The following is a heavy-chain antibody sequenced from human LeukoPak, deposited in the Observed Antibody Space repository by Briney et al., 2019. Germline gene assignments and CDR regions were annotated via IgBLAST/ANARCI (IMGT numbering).Heavy chain of an antibody. V-gene: IGHV3-23*01. CDR2: ISGSGGST. CDR1: GFTFSSYA. CDR3: AKDAPVNIVAVPAANS. J-gene: IGHJ4*02. D-gene: IGHD2-2*01. Sequence: GGSLRLSCAASGFTFSSYAMSWVRRAPGKGLEWVSAISGSGGSTYYADSVKGRFTISRDNSKNTLYLQMNSLRAEDTAVYYCAKDAPVNIVAVPAANSWGQGTLVTVSS.